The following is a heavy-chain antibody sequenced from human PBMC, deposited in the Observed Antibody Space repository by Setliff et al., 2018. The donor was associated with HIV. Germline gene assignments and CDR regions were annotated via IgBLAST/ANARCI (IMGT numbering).Heavy chain of an antibody. J-gene: IGHJ4*02. V-gene: IGHV3-48*03. CDR1: GLIFSSYE. CDR2: IGGHGSII. Sequence: GGSLRLFCAASGLIFSSYEMNWVRQAPGKGLEWISFIGGHGSIIHYADSVKGRFTISRDNAKNSVYLQIHSLRVEDTAVYYCAAVPWGHSSLIIDHWGQGTLVTVSS. D-gene: IGHD3-16*01. CDR3: AAVPWGHSSLIIDH.